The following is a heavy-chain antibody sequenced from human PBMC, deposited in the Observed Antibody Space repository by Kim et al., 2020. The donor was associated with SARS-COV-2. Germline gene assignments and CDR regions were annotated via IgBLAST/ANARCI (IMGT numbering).Heavy chain of an antibody. V-gene: IGHV3-48*03. J-gene: IGHJ6*02. Sequence: DSVKGRFTSSRDNAKNSLYLQMNSLRAEDTAVYYCASSGYYYSSPYGMDVWGQGTTVTVSS. CDR3: ASSGYYYSSPYGMDV. D-gene: IGHD3-22*01.